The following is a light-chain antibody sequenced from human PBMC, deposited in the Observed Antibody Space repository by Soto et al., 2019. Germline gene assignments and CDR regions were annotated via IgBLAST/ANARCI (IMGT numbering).Light chain of an antibody. CDR2: LEGSGSY. CDR1: SGHNNYI. Sequence: QLVLTQSSSASASLGSSVKLTCTLSSGHNNYIIAWHQQQPGKAPRYLMKLEGSGSYNKGSGVPDRFSGSSSGADRYLTISNLQSEDEADYYCETWDSNTRVFGGRTKLTVL. V-gene: IGLV4-60*03. J-gene: IGLJ2*01. CDR3: ETWDSNTRV.